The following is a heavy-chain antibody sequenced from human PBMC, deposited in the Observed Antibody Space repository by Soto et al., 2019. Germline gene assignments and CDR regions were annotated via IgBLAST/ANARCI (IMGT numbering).Heavy chain of an antibody. CDR3: AKDIGSYRFDY. V-gene: IGHV3-9*01. CDR1: GFTFEDYA. Sequence: GGSLRLSCAASGFTFEDYAMHWVRQAPGKGLQWVSGICSNRHGIGYADSVKGRFTISRGNAKNSLYLQMNSLRAEDTAFYYCAKDIGSYRFDYGGQGTLVTVSS. CDR2: ICSNRHGI. D-gene: IGHD1-26*01. J-gene: IGHJ4*02.